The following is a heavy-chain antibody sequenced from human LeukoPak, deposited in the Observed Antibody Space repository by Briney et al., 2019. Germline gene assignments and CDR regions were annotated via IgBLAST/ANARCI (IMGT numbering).Heavy chain of an antibody. CDR1: LYRFNTFG. Sequence: ASVSLSSTPSLYRFNTFGIAWVRQSPGQGLKGLGWFNANSGKTHYAQKFHDRVTIPTDSSTNTAYRELRVLKSDDTAMYYCSRDSTFGAVVDFNFWGQGTLVTVSS. CDR2: FNANSGKT. D-gene: IGHD3-16*02. CDR3: SRDSTFGAVVDFNF. J-gene: IGHJ4*02. V-gene: IGHV1-18*01.